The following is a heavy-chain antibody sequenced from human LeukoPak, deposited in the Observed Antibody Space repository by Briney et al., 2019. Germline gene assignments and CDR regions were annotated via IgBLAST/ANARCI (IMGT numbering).Heavy chain of an antibody. D-gene: IGHD3-9*01. J-gene: IGHJ4*02. V-gene: IGHV4-59*08. CDR1: GGSISSYY. CDR3: ARGLRYFDWLLTTAHYYFDY. Sequence: SETLSLTCTVSGGSISSYYWSWIRQPPGKGLEWIGYIYYSGSTNYNPSLKSRVTISVDTSKNQFSLKLSSVTAADTAVYYCARGLRYFDWLLTTAHYYFDYWGQGTLVTVSS. CDR2: IYYSGST.